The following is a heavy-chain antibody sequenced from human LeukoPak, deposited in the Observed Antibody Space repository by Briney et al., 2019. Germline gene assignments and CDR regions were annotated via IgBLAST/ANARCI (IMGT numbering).Heavy chain of an antibody. J-gene: IGHJ4*02. CDR3: ARQHHLCRSTSCYELLDY. CDR2: IYYSGST. CDR1: GGSISSYY. V-gene: IGHV4-59*08. Sequence: PSETLSLTCTVSGGSISSYYWSWIRQPPGKGLEWIGYIYYSGSTNYNPSLKSRVTISVDTSKNQFSLKLSSVTAADTAVYYCARQHHLCRSTSCYELLDYWGQGTLVTVSS. D-gene: IGHD2-2*01.